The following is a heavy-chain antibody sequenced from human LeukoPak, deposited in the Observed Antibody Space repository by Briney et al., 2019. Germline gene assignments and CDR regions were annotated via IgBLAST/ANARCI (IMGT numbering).Heavy chain of an antibody. D-gene: IGHD3-22*01. CDR1: GFTFSSYG. CDR2: IWYDGTNK. V-gene: IGHV3-33*01. CDR3: ARAAYDSSGYLTL. Sequence: GGSLRLSCAASGFTFSSYGMHWVRQAPGKGLEWVAVIWYDGTNKXYAXSXXGRFTISRDNSKNTLYLQMNSLRAEDTAVYYCARAAYDSSGYLTLWGQGTLVTVSS. J-gene: IGHJ4*02.